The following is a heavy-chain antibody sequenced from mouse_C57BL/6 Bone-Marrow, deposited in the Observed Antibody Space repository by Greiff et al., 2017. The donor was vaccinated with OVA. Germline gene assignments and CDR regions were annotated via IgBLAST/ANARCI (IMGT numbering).Heavy chain of an antibody. CDR2: IDPSDSYT. Sequence: VQLQQPGAELVMPGASVKLSCKASGYTFTSYWMHWVKQRPGQGLEWIGEIDPSDSYTNYNQKFKGKSTLTVDKSSSTAYMQLSSLTSEDSAVYYCARRYYVFDYWGQGTNLTVSS. CDR1: GYTFTSYW. CDR3: ARRYYVFDY. V-gene: IGHV1-69*01. J-gene: IGHJ2*01. D-gene: IGHD1-1*01.